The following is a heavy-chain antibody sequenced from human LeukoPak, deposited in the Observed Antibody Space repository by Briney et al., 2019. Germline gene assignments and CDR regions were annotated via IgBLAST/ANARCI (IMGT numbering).Heavy chain of an antibody. J-gene: IGHJ5*01. Sequence: PGGSLRLSCVASGFSLNDYSMNWVRQAPGKGLEWVASISSSSINIKYADSVKGRFTISRDDAKNLLHLQLNSLRVEDTAVYYCARDRPPFCTPCYVFDSWVQAALVSV. CDR2: ISSSSINI. D-gene: IGHD2-2*01. CDR3: ARDRPPFCTPCYVFDS. CDR1: GFSLNDYS. V-gene: IGHV3-21*01.